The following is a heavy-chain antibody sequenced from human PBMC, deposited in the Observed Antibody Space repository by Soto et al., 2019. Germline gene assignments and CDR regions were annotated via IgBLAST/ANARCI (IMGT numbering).Heavy chain of an antibody. Sequence: RLSCAASGFNFRGYAMHWVRQAPGKGLEWVSVISYAGDYRSYADSVKGRFTISRDNSRNTLYLQMDSLRPDDTAVYFCAREPWGFSGSAKYFDYWGQGSLVTVSS. D-gene: IGHD6-6*01. CDR2: ISYAGDYR. J-gene: IGHJ4*02. CDR3: AREPWGFSGSAKYFDY. V-gene: IGHV3-30-3*01. CDR1: GFNFRGYA.